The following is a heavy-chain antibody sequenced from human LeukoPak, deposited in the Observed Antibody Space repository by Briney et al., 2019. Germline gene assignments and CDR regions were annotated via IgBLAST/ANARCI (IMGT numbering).Heavy chain of an antibody. CDR3: ARVKEGYYYDSSGDY. CDR2: IIPILGIA. D-gene: IGHD3-22*01. CDR1: GGTFSSYA. J-gene: IGHJ4*02. V-gene: IGHV1-69*04. Sequence: VKVSCKASGGTFSSYAISWVRQAPGQGLEWMGRIIPILGIANYAQKFQGRVTITADKSTSTAYMELSSLRSEDTAVYYCARVKEGYYYDSSGDYWGQGALVTVSS.